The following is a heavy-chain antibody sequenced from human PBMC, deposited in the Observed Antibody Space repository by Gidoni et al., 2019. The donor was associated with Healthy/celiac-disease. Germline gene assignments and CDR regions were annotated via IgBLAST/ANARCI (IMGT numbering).Heavy chain of an antibody. CDR3: ATGKAAWRSEYFDY. J-gene: IGHJ4*02. CDR2: FAPEDGET. CDR1: GYSLTELS. V-gene: IGHV1-24*01. Sequence: QVQLVQSAAEVKNPGSSVKVSCKFSGYSLTELSMHWVRQAPGKWLEWMGGFAPEDGETIYAKKFQGRVTMNEDTSTDKAYMELSSLRSEDTAVYYCATGKAAWRSEYFDYWGQGTLVTVSS. D-gene: IGHD2-15*01.